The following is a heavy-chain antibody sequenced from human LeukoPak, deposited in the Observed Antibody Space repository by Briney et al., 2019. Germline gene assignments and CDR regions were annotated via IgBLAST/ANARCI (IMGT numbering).Heavy chain of an antibody. CDR3: ARDMVGNDSSGYYYGVSYYYYYYMDV. D-gene: IGHD3-22*01. J-gene: IGHJ6*03. CDR1: GYTFTGYY. Sequence: ASVKVSCKASGYTFTGYYMHWVRQAPGQGLEWMGWINPNSGGTNYAQKFQGRVTMTRDTSISTAYMELSRLRSDDTAVYYCARDMVGNDSSGYYYGVSYYYYYYMDVWGKGTTVTVSS. V-gene: IGHV1-2*02. CDR2: INPNSGGT.